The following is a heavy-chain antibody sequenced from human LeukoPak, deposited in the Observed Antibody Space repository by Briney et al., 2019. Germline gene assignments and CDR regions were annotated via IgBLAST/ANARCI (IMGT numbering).Heavy chain of an antibody. Sequence: GESLKISCKISRYRLTNNWIGWVRQVPGKGLDWMGLIYPGDSDTRYSPSFQGQVTFSVDASISTAYLQLSGLRASDTAIYYCARLSSGWYFLGDYWGQGTLVTVSS. V-gene: IGHV5-51*01. D-gene: IGHD6-19*01. CDR1: RYRLTNNW. CDR2: IYPGDSDT. CDR3: ARLSSGWYFLGDY. J-gene: IGHJ4*02.